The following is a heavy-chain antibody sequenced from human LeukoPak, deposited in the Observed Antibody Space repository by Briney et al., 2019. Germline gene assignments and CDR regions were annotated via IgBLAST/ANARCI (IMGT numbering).Heavy chain of an antibody. V-gene: IGHV3-23*01. J-gene: IGHJ4*02. D-gene: IGHD4-17*01. CDR3: AEDLSPRDYGDNFDS. CDR2: ISDGGSRT. CDR1: GFTFSSYS. Sequence: GGSLRLSCAASGFTFSSYSMSWVRQAPGKGLEWVSAISDGGSRTYYADSVKGRFTISRDNSKNTLYLQMSSLRAEDTAVYYCAEDLSPRDYGDNFDSWGQGTLVTVSS.